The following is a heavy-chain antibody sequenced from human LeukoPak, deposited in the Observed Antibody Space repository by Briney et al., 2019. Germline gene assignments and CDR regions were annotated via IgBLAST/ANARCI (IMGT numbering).Heavy chain of an antibody. D-gene: IGHD2-21*02. CDR3: TSWGDTTAEYFQR. Sequence: HPGGSLRLSCAASGFTFSAFGMNWVRQAPGKGLEWVSTITNSGGSTYYVDSVKGRFTISRDNAQNSMYLQMNSLRVEDTAVYYCTSWGDTTAEYFQRWGQGTLVTVSS. CDR1: GFTFSAFG. J-gene: IGHJ1*01. CDR2: ITNSGGST. V-gene: IGHV3-23*01.